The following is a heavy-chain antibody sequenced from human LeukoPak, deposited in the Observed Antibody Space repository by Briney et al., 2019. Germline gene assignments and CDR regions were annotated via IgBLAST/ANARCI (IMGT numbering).Heavy chain of an antibody. Sequence: PSETLSLTCAVSGYSISSGYYCGWIRQPPGKGLEWIGSIYHSGSTYYNPSLKSRVTISVDTSKNQFSLKLSSVTAADTAVYYCARHRLRFLESAMDVWGKGTTVTVSS. CDR2: IYHSGST. V-gene: IGHV4-38-2*01. CDR1: GYSISSGYY. J-gene: IGHJ6*03. CDR3: ARHRLRFLESAMDV. D-gene: IGHD3-3*01.